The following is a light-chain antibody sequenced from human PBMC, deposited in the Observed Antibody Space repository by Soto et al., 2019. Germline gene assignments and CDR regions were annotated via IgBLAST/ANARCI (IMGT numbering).Light chain of an antibody. CDR3: QQYGSSSLT. CDR1: QSVSSSY. V-gene: IGKV3-20*01. Sequence: EIVLTQSPGTLSLSPGERGTLSCRASQSVSSSYLAWYQQKPGQAPRLLIYGASARATGIPDRFSGSGSGTEFTLSISRLEPEDFAVYYCQQYGSSSLTFGGGTKVEIK. CDR2: GAS. J-gene: IGKJ4*01.